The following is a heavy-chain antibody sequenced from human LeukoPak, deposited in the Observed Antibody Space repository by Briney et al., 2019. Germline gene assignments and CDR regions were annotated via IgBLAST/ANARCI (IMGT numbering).Heavy chain of an antibody. Sequence: PGGSLRLSCAASGFTFSSYAMNWVRQAPGKGLEWVSSISSSSSYIYYADSVKGRFTISRDNAKNSLYLQMNSLRAEDTAVYYCARDLGDYDFWSGYPPFDYWGQGTLVTVSS. CDR1: GFTFSSYA. CDR2: ISSSSSYI. D-gene: IGHD3-3*01. CDR3: ARDLGDYDFWSGYPPFDY. V-gene: IGHV3-21*01. J-gene: IGHJ4*02.